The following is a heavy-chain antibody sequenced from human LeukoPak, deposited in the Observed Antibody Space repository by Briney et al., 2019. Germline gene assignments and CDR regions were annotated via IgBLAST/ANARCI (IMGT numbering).Heavy chain of an antibody. CDR2: ISSSSSYI. Sequence: WGSLRLSCAASGFTFSSYSMNWVRQAPGKGLEWVSSISSSSSYIYYADSVKGRFTISRDNAKNSLYLQMNSLRAEDTAVYYCARGISGYLDAFDIWGQGTMVTVSS. CDR1: GFTFSSYS. D-gene: IGHD3-22*01. V-gene: IGHV3-21*01. CDR3: ARGISGYLDAFDI. J-gene: IGHJ3*02.